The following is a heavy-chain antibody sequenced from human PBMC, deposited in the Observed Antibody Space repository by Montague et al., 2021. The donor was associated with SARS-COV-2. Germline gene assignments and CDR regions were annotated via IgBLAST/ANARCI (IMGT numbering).Heavy chain of an antibody. CDR2: IYYSGSVTT. V-gene: IGHV4-59*13. Sequence: SETLSLTCSVSGGSINNYYWGWVRQSPGKGLEWIGYIYYSGSVTTSYNPSLKSRVSISVDTSENQFSLKLTSVTAADTAVYYCARRGGGEMLARFMYWYFDVWSRGSLVTVSS. CDR1: GGSINNYY. J-gene: IGHJ2*01. D-gene: IGHD5-24*01. CDR3: ARRGGGEMLARFMYWYFDV.